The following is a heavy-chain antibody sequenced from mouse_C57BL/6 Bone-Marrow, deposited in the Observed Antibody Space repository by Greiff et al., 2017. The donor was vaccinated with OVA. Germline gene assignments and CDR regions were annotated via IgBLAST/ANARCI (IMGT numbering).Heavy chain of an antibody. CDR1: GYTFTSYW. Sequence: QVQLQQPGAELAKPGASVKLSCKASGYTFTSYWMQWVKQRPGQGLEWIGEIDPSDSYTNYNQKFKGKATLTVDTSSSTAYMQLSSLTSEDSAVYYCARIYDGYLAWFAYWGQGTLVTVSA. CDR3: ARIYDGYLAWFAY. J-gene: IGHJ3*01. V-gene: IGHV1-50*01. CDR2: IDPSDSYT. D-gene: IGHD2-3*01.